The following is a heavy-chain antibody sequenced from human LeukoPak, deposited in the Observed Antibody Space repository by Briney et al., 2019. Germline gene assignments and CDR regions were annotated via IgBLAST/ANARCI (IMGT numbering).Heavy chain of an antibody. D-gene: IGHD1-7*01. Sequence: GGSLRLSCAASGFTVSGNYMSWVRQAPGKGLEWVSAIFSSGTTYYPDSAKGRFTISRDNAKDTLYLQMNSLRAEDTAVYYCARGGNYYLDYWGQGTLVTVAS. CDR2: IFSSGTT. J-gene: IGHJ4*02. V-gene: IGHV3-53*01. CDR1: GFTVSGNY. CDR3: ARGGNYYLDY.